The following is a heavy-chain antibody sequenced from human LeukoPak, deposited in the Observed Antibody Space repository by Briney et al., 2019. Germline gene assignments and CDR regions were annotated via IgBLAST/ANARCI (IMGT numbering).Heavy chain of an antibody. V-gene: IGHV2-5*02. CDR1: GFSLTAIPVA. D-gene: IGHD1-26*01. Sequence: SGPTLVNPTQTLTLTCTFSGFSLTAIPVAVGWIRQSPGKALEWLSLIYWDDDKRYCASLKNRLTITRDTSKNQVVLTMTNMDPIDTATYYCARSRRAGGTGSPYYFDYWGQGTLVTVSS. CDR3: ARSRRAGGTGSPYYFDY. J-gene: IGHJ4*02. CDR2: IYWDDDK.